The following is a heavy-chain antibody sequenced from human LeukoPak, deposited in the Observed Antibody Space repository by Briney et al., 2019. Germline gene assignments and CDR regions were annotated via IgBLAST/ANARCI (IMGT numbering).Heavy chain of an antibody. CDR1: GYTFTSYA. J-gene: IGHJ4*02. D-gene: IGHD6-19*01. V-gene: IGHV1-3*01. CDR3: ARAWGSDYSSVREFDY. CDR2: INAGNGNT. Sequence: VASVKVSCKASGYTFTSYAMHWVRQAPGQRLEWMGWINAGNGNTKYSQKFQGRVTITRDTSASTAYMELSSLRSEDTAVYYCARAWGSDYSSVREFDYWGQGTLVTVSS.